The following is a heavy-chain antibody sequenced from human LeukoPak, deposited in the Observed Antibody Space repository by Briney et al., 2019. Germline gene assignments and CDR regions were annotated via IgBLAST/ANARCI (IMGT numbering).Heavy chain of an antibody. D-gene: IGHD3-10*01. CDR1: GITLSNYG. Sequence: GGSLRPSCAVSGITLSNYGMSWVRQAPGKGLEWVAGLSGSGGGTNYADSVQGRFTISRDNPKNTLYLQMNSLRAEDTAVYFCAKRGVVIRVFLVGFHKEAYYFDSWGQGALVTVSS. CDR2: LSGSGGGT. CDR3: AKRGVVIRVFLVGFHKEAYYFDS. J-gene: IGHJ4*02. V-gene: IGHV3-23*01.